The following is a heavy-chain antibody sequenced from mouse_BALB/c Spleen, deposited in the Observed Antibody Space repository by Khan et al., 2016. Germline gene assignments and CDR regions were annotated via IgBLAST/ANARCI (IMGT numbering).Heavy chain of an antibody. CDR1: GFNIKDTY. V-gene: IGHV14-3*02. CDR3: AHWDWYFDV. D-gene: IGHD4-1*01. J-gene: IGHJ1*01. Sequence: VQLQQSGAELVKPGASVKLSCTASGFNIKDTYMHWVKQRPEQGLEWIGRIDPANGNTKYDQKFPGKATITADTSSNTAYLQLSSLTSEDTAVYYCAHWDWYFDVWRAGTTLTVSS. CDR2: IDPANGNT.